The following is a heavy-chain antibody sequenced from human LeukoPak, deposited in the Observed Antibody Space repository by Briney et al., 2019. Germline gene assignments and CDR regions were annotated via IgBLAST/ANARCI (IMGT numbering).Heavy chain of an antibody. CDR2: ISYDGSNK. CDR1: GFTFSSYA. D-gene: IGHD3-22*01. Sequence: GGSLRLSCAASGFTFSSYAIHWVRQAPGKGLEWVAVISYDGSNKYYADSVKGRFTISRDNSKNTLYLQMNSLRAEDTAVYYCARDMIVVVITTPGYWGQGTLVTVSS. V-gene: IGHV3-30*04. J-gene: IGHJ4*02. CDR3: ARDMIVVVITTPGY.